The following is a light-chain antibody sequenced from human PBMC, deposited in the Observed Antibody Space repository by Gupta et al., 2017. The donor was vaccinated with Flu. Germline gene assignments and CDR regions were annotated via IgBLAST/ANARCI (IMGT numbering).Light chain of an antibody. CDR1: EDISNY. CDR2: GTS. Sequence: SLSDSVGDRVAITCQANEDISNYLNWYQQKPGKAPKLLIYGTSTWEKGVPSRFSGSGYGLEFTLTINSLQAEDTATYFCQQYDDCPHISFGPGTKVDV. J-gene: IGKJ3*01. CDR3: QQYDDCPHIS. V-gene: IGKV1-33*01.